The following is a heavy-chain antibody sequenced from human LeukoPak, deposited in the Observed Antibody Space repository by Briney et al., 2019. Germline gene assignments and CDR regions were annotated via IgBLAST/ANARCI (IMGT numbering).Heavy chain of an antibody. CDR2: IIPIFGTA. CDR3: ARANREMATIFGY. Sequence: SVKVSCKASGGTFSSYAISWVRQAPGQGLEWMGGIIPIFGTANYAQKLQGRVTMTTDTSTSTAYMELRSLRSDDTAVYYCARANREMATIFGYWGQGTLVTVSS. V-gene: IGHV1-69*05. CDR1: GGTFSSYA. J-gene: IGHJ4*02. D-gene: IGHD5-24*01.